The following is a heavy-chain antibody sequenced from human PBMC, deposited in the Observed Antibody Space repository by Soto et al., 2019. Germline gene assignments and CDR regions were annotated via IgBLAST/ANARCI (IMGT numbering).Heavy chain of an antibody. CDR1: GFTFSSYS. Sequence: GGSLRLSCAASGFTFSSYSMNWVRQAPGKGLEWFSSIISSSSYIYYADSVKGRFTISRDNAKNSLYLQMNRLRAEDPAVYYCARVAAGTRPGRDYWGQGTLVTVS. V-gene: IGHV3-21*01. D-gene: IGHD1-1*01. CDR2: IISSSSYI. CDR3: ARVAAGTRPGRDY. J-gene: IGHJ4*02.